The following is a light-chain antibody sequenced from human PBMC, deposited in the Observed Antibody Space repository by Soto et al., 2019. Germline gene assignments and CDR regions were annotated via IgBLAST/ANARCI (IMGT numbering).Light chain of an antibody. CDR3: SSYTSSSTYV. CDR1: SSDVGGYNY. J-gene: IGLJ1*01. V-gene: IGLV2-14*01. Sequence: QSVLTQPASVSGSPGQSITISCAGTSSDVGGYNYVSWYQHHPGKAPKLMIYEVSDRPSGVSNRFSGSKSGNTASLTISWLQAEDEADYYCSSYTSSSTYVFGTGTKVTVL. CDR2: EVS.